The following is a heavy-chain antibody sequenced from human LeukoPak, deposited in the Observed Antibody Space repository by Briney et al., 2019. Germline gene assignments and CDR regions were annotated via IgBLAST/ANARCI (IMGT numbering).Heavy chain of an antibody. CDR3: ARGPPDPAYYYGSGSSNWFDP. V-gene: IGHV4-59*01. CDR1: GGSISSYY. D-gene: IGHD3-10*01. CDR2: IYYSGST. J-gene: IGHJ5*02. Sequence: PSETLSLTCTVSGGSISSYYWSWIRQPPGKGLEWIGYIYYSGSTNYNPSLKSRVTISVDTSKNQFSLKLSSVTAADTAVYYCARGPPDPAYYYGSGSSNWFDPWGQGTLVTVSS.